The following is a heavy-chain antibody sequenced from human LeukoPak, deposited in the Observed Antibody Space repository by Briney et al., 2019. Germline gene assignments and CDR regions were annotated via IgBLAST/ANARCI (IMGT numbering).Heavy chain of an antibody. CDR1: GGSLSNYF. Sequence: SETLSLTCTVSGGSLSNYFWSWIRQPPRGGLEWIGYIFYSGTTNYNPSRTSRVTISVYTSKNQFSLKLGSVTTADTAVYYCAREVTGGDWFDPWGQGTLVTVSS. D-gene: IGHD3-10*01. CDR2: IFYSGTT. CDR3: AREVTGGDWFDP. V-gene: IGHV4-59*01. J-gene: IGHJ5*02.